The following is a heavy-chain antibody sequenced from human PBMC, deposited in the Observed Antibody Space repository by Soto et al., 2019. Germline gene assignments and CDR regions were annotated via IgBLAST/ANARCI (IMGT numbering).Heavy chain of an antibody. Sequence: LRLSCAASGFTFSSYDMHWVRQATGKGLEWVSAIGTAGDTYYPGSVKGRFTISRENAKNSLYLQMNSLRAEDTAVYYCARGISPIAAGLPFDPWGQGTLVTVSS. CDR2: IGTAGDT. J-gene: IGHJ5*02. CDR1: GFTFSSYD. CDR3: ARGISPIAAGLPFDP. D-gene: IGHD6-13*01. V-gene: IGHV3-13*01.